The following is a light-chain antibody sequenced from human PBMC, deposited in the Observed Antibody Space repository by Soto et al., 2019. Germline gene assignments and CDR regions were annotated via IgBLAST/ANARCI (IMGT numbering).Light chain of an antibody. J-gene: IGKJ1*01. CDR1: QGISSY. Sequence: AIRMTQSPSSFSASTGDGVTITCRASQGISSYLAWYQQKPGKAPKLLIYAASTWQRVVPSRFSGSGSGTDFTLTISCLQSEDFATYYCQQYYSYPPTFGQGTKVEIK. CDR2: AAS. CDR3: QQYYSYPPT. V-gene: IGKV1-8*01.